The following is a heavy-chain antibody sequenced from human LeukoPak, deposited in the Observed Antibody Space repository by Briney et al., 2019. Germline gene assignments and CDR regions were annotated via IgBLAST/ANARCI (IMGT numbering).Heavy chain of an antibody. CDR2: IYYSGST. CDR1: GGSISIYY. Sequence: PSETLSLTCTVSGGSISIYYWSWIRQPPGKGLEWIGYIYYSGSTNYNPSLKSRVTISVDTSKNQFALKLSSVTAADTAVYYCAREATGAFDIWGQGTMVTVSS. V-gene: IGHV4-59*01. CDR3: AREATGAFDI. D-gene: IGHD5-12*01. J-gene: IGHJ3*02.